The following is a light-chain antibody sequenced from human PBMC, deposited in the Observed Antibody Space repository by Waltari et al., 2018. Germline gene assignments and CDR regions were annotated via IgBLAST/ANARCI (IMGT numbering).Light chain of an antibody. Sequence: QSALTQPASVSGSPGQSITITCTGTSSDGGGYNYGSWYQQHPGKAPKLMIYDVSKRPSGVSNRFSGSKSGNTASLTISGLQAEDEADYYCSSYTSSLVVFGGGTKLTVL. CDR2: DVS. CDR1: SSDGGGYNY. V-gene: IGLV2-14*03. CDR3: SSYTSSLVV. J-gene: IGLJ2*01.